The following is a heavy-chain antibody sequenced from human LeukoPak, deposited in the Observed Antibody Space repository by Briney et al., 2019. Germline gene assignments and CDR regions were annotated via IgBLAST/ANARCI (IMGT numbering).Heavy chain of an antibody. CDR3: ARGSIDYGSGSYYKDY. CDR2: IYHSGST. CDR1: GYSISSGYY. V-gene: IGHV4-38-2*02. D-gene: IGHD3-10*01. J-gene: IGHJ4*02. Sequence: SETLSLTCTVSGYSISSGYYWGWIRQPPGKGLERIGSIYHSGSTYYNPSLKSRVTISVDTSKNQFSLKLSSVTAADTAVYYCARGSIDYGSGSYYKDYWGQGTLVSVSS.